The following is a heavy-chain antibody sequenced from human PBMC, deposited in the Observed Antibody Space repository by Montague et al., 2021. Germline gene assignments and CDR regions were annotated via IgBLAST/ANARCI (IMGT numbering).Heavy chain of an antibody. CDR2: IFNDGRT. D-gene: IGHD5-24*01. CDR1: GFTVSSSH. Sequence: SLRLSCAASGFTVSSSHMNWVRQAPGKGLEWVSGIFNDGRTYYAASAMGRFTISTYNSTNTLLLQVNSLRAEDTAVYFCARDIAGDGHSHFDCWGQGTLVTVSS. J-gene: IGHJ4*02. V-gene: IGHV3-53*01. CDR3: ARDIAGDGHSHFDC.